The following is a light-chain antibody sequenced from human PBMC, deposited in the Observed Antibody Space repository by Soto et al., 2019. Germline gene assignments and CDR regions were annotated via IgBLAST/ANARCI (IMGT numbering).Light chain of an antibody. J-gene: IGLJ2*01. V-gene: IGLV2-11*01. CDR2: DVS. Sequence: QSALTQPSSVSGSPGQSVTISCRGTSSDVGGYNYVSWYQQHPGKAPKLMIYDVSKRPSGVPDRVSGAKSGNTASLTISGLQAEDEADYYCCSYAGSYTVVFGGGTKLT. CDR3: CSYAGSYTVV. CDR1: SSDVGGYNY.